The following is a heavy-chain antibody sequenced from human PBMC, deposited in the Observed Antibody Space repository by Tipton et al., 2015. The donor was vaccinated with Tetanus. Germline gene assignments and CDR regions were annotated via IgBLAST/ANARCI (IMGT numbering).Heavy chain of an antibody. V-gene: IGHV3-11*01. CDR3: ARSNSSSWLNWFDP. J-gene: IGHJ5*02. D-gene: IGHD6-13*01. Sequence: SLRLSCAASGFTLSDYYISWIRQAPGMGLGWISYISSSGSTKYYADSVKGRFTLSRDNARNSLYLQMNSLRTEDTAVYYCARSNSSSWLNWFDPWGQGTVVTVSS. CDR2: ISSSGSTK. CDR1: GFTLSDYY.